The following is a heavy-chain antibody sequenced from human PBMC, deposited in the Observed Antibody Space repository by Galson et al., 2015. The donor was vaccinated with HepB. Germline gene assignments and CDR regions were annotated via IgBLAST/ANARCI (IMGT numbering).Heavy chain of an antibody. CDR3: TRETWCDSCSSTSYAPLGL. CDR2: IRPDNGYT. D-gene: IGHD2-2*01. CDR1: GSPFTSYG. Sequence: SVKVSCKASGSPFTSYGIHWVRQAPGQGLEWVGWIRPDNGYTQYEENLEARVTLTTDRATRTAYMEMRSLQPDDTAVYYCTRETWCDSCSSTSYAPLGLWGQGTVVTVSS. V-gene: IGHV1-18*04. J-gene: IGHJ4*02.